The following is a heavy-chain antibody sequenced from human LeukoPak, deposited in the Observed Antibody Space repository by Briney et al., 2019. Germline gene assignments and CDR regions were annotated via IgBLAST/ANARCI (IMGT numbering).Heavy chain of an antibody. V-gene: IGHV3-11*06. CDR3: VRDQKPGWYPDY. CDR2: ISSSSSFT. D-gene: IGHD6-19*01. CDR1: GFAVSSKY. Sequence: GGSLRLSCAVSGFAVSSKYMTWVRQAPGKGLEWVSYISSSSSFTNYADSVKGRFTISRDNAKNSLYLQMNSLRAEDTAVYYCVRDQKPGWYPDYWGQGTLVTVSS. J-gene: IGHJ4*02.